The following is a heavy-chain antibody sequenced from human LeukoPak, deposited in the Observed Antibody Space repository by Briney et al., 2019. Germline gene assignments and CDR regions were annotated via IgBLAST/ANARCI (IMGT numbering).Heavy chain of an antibody. CDR1: GGSISSYY. J-gene: IGHJ4*02. V-gene: IGHV4-59*01. CDR2: IYYSGST. Sequence: SETLSLTCTVSGGSISSYYWSWIRQPPGKGLEWIGYIYYSGSTNYNPSLKSRVTISVDTSKNQFSLKLSSMTAADTAVYYCARGEYDFWSGYYRSEQQDYWGQGTLVTVSS. D-gene: IGHD3-3*01. CDR3: ARGEYDFWSGYYRSEQQDY.